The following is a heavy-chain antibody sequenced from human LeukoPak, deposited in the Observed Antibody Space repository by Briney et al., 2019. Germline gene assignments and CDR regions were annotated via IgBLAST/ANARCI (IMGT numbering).Heavy chain of an antibody. D-gene: IGHD1-14*01. Sequence: PAGSLSLYCAASGFTFSDSHMSWVSQALGKGMESVSGIRSGGSDTPYADSVKGRFTISRDNSKNTLYLQMNSLRVEDTAVYYCARKDSGLNPFDFWGQGTLVTVSS. CDR1: GFTFSDSH. CDR3: ARKDSGLNPFDF. J-gene: IGHJ4*02. V-gene: IGHV3-23*01. CDR2: IRSGGSDT.